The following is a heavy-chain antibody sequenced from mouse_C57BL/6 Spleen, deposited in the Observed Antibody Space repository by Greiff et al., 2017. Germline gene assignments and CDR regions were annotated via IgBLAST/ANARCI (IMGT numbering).Heavy chain of an antibody. CDR3: AYDGDYFDY. V-gene: IGHV3-6*01. CDR1: GYSITSGYY. J-gene: IGHJ2*01. Sequence: EVKLQESGPGLVKPSQSLSLTCSVTGYSITSGYYWNWIRQFPGNKLEWMGYISYDGSNNYNPSLKNRISITRDTSKNQFFLKLNSVTTEDTATYYCAYDGDYFDYWGQGTTLTVSS. CDR2: ISYDGSN. D-gene: IGHD2-12*01.